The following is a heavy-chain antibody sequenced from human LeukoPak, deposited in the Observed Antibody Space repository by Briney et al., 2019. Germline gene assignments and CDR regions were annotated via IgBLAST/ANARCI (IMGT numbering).Heavy chain of an antibody. D-gene: IGHD3-22*01. CDR3: ARDLRYYDRSGYSY. J-gene: IGHJ4*02. Sequence: GGSLRLSCAASGFTVSSNYMSWVRQAPGKGLEWVSVIYSGGSTYYADSVKGRFTISRDNSKNTLYLQMNSLRAEDTAVYYCARDLRYYDRSGYSYWGQGTLVTVSS. V-gene: IGHV3-53*01. CDR2: IYSGGST. CDR1: GFTVSSNY.